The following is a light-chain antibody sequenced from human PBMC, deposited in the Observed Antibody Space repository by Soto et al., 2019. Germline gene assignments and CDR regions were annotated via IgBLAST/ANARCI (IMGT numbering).Light chain of an antibody. CDR2: GAS. V-gene: IGKV3-20*01. CDR1: QSISSSY. CDR3: QEYRYSRT. J-gene: IGKJ1*01. Sequence: EIVLTQSPGTLSLSPGERATLSCRASQSISSSYLAWYQQKPGQAPRLLIYGASRRAADIPDRFSGSGSGTDFTLTISRLEPEDFAIYYCQEYRYSRTFGQGTKVEIK.